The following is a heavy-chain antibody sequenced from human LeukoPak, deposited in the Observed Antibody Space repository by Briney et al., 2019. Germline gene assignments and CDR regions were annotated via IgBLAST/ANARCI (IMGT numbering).Heavy chain of an antibody. CDR3: ASSAVYYYDSSGYSMDNWFDP. V-gene: IGHV4-59*01. J-gene: IGHJ5*02. D-gene: IGHD3-22*01. Sequence: SETLSLTCTVSGGSISSFYWSWIRQPPGKGLEWIGYIYYSGSTNYNPSLKSRVTISVDTSKNQFSLNLSSVTAADTAAYYCASSAVYYYDSSGYSMDNWFDPWGQGTLVTVSS. CDR2: IYYSGST. CDR1: GGSISSFY.